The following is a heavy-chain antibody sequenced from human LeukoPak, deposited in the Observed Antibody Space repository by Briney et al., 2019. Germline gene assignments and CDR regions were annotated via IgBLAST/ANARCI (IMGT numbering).Heavy chain of an antibody. CDR1: GFTFSDYY. Sequence: GGSLRLSCAASGFTFSDYYMSWIRQAPGKGLEWVSYTSSSGSTIYYADSVKGRLTISRDNAKNSLYLQMNSLRAEDTAVYYCARGVVVVAATPPYFDYWGQGTLVTVSS. CDR2: TSSSGSTI. CDR3: ARGVVVVAATPPYFDY. V-gene: IGHV3-11*01. J-gene: IGHJ4*02. D-gene: IGHD2-15*01.